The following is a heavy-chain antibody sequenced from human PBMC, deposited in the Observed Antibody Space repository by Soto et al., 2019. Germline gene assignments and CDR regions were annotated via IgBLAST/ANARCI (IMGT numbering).Heavy chain of an antibody. J-gene: IGHJ4*02. Sequence: GGSLRLSCSASGFTFSSYAMSWVRQAPGKGLEWVSAISGSGGSTYYADSVKGRFTISRDNSKNTLYLQMNSLRAEDTAVYYWAKDLPDIVVVPAAWYYFDYWGQGTLVTVSS. D-gene: IGHD2-2*01. V-gene: IGHV3-23*01. CDR3: AKDLPDIVVVPAAWYYFDY. CDR1: GFTFSSYA. CDR2: ISGSGGST.